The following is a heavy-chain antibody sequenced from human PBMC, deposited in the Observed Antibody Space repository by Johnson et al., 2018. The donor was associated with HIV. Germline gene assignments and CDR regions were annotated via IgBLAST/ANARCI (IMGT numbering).Heavy chain of an antibody. J-gene: IGHJ3*02. Sequence: VQLVESGGGLVQPGGSLRLSCAASGFTFTNYWMSWVRQAPGKGLEWVANIKQDGNKRYYVGSVRGRFTISRDNAKKSLYLQMNSLRAEDTAVYYCATRDPTYRPGAFDIWGQGTMVTVSS. V-gene: IGHV3-7*01. CDR2: IKQDGNKR. CDR1: GFTFTNYW. CDR3: ATRDPTYRPGAFDI. D-gene: IGHD1-14*01.